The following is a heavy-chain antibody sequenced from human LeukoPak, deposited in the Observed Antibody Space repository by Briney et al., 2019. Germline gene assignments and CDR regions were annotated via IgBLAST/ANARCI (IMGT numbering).Heavy chain of an antibody. Sequence: GGSLRLSCAASGFTFSSYAMHWVRQAPGKGLEWVAVISYDGSNKYYADSVKGRFTISRDNSKSTLYLQMNSLRAEDTAVYYCAKEEAWGVNAFDYWGQGTLVTASS. CDR2: ISYDGSNK. D-gene: IGHD3-10*01. J-gene: IGHJ4*02. CDR3: AKEEAWGVNAFDY. CDR1: GFTFSSYA. V-gene: IGHV3-30-3*01.